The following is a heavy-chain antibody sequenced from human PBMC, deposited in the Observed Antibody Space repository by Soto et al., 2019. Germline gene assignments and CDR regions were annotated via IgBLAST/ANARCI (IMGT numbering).Heavy chain of an antibody. CDR3: ARRLSAFDV. CDR2: VNPSNGNT. CDR1: GYTFLSYA. Sequence: GASVKVSCKTSGYTFLSYAIHWVRQAPGQGLEWMGWVNPSNGNTRYSENFQVRLSLTRDTSANTAYMELSSLRSEDTAVYYCARRLSAFDVWGQGTMVTV. J-gene: IGHJ3*01. V-gene: IGHV1-3*01.